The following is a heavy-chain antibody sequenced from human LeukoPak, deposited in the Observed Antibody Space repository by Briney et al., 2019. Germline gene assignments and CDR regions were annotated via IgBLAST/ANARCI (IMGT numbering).Heavy chain of an antibody. CDR2: MNPNSGNT. CDR1: GYTFTSYD. D-gene: IGHD6-19*01. Sequence: ASVKVSCKASGYTFTSYDINWVRQATGQGLEWMGWMNPNSGNTGYAQKFQGRVTITRNTSISTAYMELSSLRAEDTAVYYCAKEGSSGWYDYWGQGTLVTVSS. CDR3: AKEGSSGWYDY. V-gene: IGHV1-8*03. J-gene: IGHJ4*02.